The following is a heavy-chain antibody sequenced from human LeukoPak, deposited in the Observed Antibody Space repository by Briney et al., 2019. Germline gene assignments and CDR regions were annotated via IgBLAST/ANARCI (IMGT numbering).Heavy chain of an antibody. Sequence: GGSLRLSCAASGFTFSGSAMHWVRQASGKGLEWVGRIRSKANSYATAYAASVKGRFTISRDDSKNTAYLQMNSLKTEDTAVYYCTRWTPNDYGEIAVAFDIWGQGTMVTVSS. V-gene: IGHV3-73*01. CDR1: GFTFSGSA. D-gene: IGHD4-17*01. J-gene: IGHJ3*02. CDR3: TRWTPNDYGEIAVAFDI. CDR2: IRSKANSYAT.